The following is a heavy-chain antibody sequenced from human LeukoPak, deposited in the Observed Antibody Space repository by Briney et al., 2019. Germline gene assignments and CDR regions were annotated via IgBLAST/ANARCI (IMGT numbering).Heavy chain of an antibody. CDR3: ARDPSGDSYGLVSFDY. J-gene: IGHJ4*02. Sequence: GGSLRLSCAASGFTFSSYSMNWVRQAPGKGLEWVSSISSSSSYIYYAGSVKGRFTISRDNAKNSLYLQMNSLRAEDTAVYYCARDPSGDSYGLVSFDYWGQGTLVTVSS. D-gene: IGHD5-18*01. V-gene: IGHV3-21*01. CDR2: ISSSSSYI. CDR1: GFTFSSYS.